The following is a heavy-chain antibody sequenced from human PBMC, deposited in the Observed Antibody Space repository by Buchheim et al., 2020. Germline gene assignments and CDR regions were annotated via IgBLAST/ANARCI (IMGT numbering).Heavy chain of an antibody. D-gene: IGHD7-27*01. CDR1: GFTLRSYG. CDR3: AKDFTGEVWFLHV. CDR2: ISHDGSNK. V-gene: IGHV3-30*18. J-gene: IGHJ2*01. Sequence: QVHLVESGGGVVQPGRSLRLSCAASGFTLRSYGMHWVRQAPGKGLEWVAVISHDGSNKYYADSVKGRFTISKDNSKNTLYLQMNSLRAEDTAVYYCAKDFTGEVWFLHVWGRGTL.